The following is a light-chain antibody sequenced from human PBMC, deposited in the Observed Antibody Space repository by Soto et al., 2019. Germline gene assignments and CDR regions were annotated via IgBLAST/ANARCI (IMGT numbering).Light chain of an antibody. J-gene: IGLJ2*01. CDR1: SSDIGAYNY. V-gene: IGLV2-14*01. Sequence: QSALTQPASVSGSPGQSITISCTGTSSDIGAYNYVSWYQQHPGKAPKLMIYEVTNRPSGVSNRFSGSKSGNTASLTISGLQAEDEADYYCSSYTRSTTVTFGGGTKVTVL. CDR3: SSYTRSTTVT. CDR2: EVT.